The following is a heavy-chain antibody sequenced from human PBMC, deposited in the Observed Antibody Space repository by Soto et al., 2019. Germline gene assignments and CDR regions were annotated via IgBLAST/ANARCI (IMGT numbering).Heavy chain of an antibody. V-gene: IGHV1-2*04. Sequence: ASVKVSCKASGYTFTGYYMHWVRQAPGQGLEWMGWINPNSGGTNYAQKFQGWVTMTRDTSISTAYMELSRLRSDDTAVYYCARDRLPRITIFVVVIPSYYYYCMHVWGQATTVTAP. D-gene: IGHD3-3*01. CDR2: INPNSGGT. J-gene: IGHJ6*02. CDR1: GYTFTGYY. CDR3: ARDRLPRITIFVVVIPSYYYYCMHV.